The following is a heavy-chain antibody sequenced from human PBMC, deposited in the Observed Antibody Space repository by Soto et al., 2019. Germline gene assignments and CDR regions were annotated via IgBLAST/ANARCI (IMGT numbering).Heavy chain of an antibody. CDR3: ARGPVGYGSGSYYRNWFDP. Sequence: PSETLSLTCAVYGGSFSGYYWSWIRQPPGKGLEWIGEINHSGSTNYNPSLKSRVTISVDTSKNQFSLKLSSVTAADTAVYYCARGPVGYGSGSYYRNWFDPWGQGTLVTVSS. CDR1: GGSFSGYY. CDR2: INHSGST. V-gene: IGHV4-34*01. J-gene: IGHJ5*02. D-gene: IGHD3-10*01.